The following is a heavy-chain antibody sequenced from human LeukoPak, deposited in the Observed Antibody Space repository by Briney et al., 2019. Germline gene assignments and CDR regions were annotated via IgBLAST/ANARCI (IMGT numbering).Heavy chain of an antibody. CDR1: GFTFSSYG. V-gene: IGHV3-33*01. CDR2: IWYDGSNK. D-gene: IGHD6-13*01. J-gene: IGHJ4*02. Sequence: QPGGSLRLSCAASGFTFSSYGMHWVRQAPGKGLEWVAVIWYDGSNKYYADSVKGRFTISRDNSKNTLYLQMNSLRAEDTAVYYCARDRGAAAGINYFDYWGQGTLVTVSS. CDR3: ARDRGAAAGINYFDY.